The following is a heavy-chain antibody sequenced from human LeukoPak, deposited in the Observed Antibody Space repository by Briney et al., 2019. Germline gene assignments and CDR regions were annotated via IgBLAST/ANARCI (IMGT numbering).Heavy chain of an antibody. CDR2: TYYRSKWYN. CDR3: ARGSSSAPPTPSYNWFDP. CDR1: GDSVSSNSAA. D-gene: IGHD6-6*01. Sequence: SQTLSLTCAISGDSVSSNSAAWNWIRQSPSRGLEWLGRTYYRSKWYNDYAVSVKSRITINPDTSKNQFSLRLNSVTPEDTAVYYCARGSSSAPPTPSYNWFDPWGQGTLVTVSS. V-gene: IGHV6-1*01. J-gene: IGHJ5*02.